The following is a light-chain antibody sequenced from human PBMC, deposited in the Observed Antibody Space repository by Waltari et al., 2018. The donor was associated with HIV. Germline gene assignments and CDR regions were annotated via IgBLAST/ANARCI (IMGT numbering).Light chain of an antibody. J-gene: IGLJ3*02. CDR1: SSHVGAHYC. V-gene: IGLV1-40*01. CDR2: SDH. Sequence: QSVLPHPPSLSGAPAPTVHISCPGSSSHVGAHYCVYWYQQRPGTAPRLLIFSDHNRPSGVPDRFSGSRSGTSASLAITGLQAEDESDYYCQSYDSSLSTVLFGGGTKLTVL. CDR3: QSYDSSLSTVL.